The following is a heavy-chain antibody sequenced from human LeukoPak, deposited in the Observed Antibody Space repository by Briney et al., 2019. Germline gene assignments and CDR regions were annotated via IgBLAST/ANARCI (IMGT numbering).Heavy chain of an antibody. V-gene: IGHV3-30-3*01. CDR2: VSYDGTNK. CDR3: ARDRGAARSFAFDI. D-gene: IGHD6-6*01. J-gene: IGHJ3*02. CDR1: GFTFSHYA. Sequence: GGSLRLSCAASGFTFSHYAMHWVRQAPGKGLEWVAVVSYDGTNKYYADSVKGRFTISRDNSKNTLYLQMNSLRAEDTAVYYCARDRGAARSFAFDIWGQGTMVTVSS.